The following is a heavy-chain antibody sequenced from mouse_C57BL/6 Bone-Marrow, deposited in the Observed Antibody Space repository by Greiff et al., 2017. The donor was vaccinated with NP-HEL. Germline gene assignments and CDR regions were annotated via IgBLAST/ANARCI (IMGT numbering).Heavy chain of an antibody. Sequence: QVQLQQSGAELARPGASVKMSCKASGYTFTSYTMHWVKQRPGQGLEWIGYINPSSGYTKYKQKFKDKATLTADKSSSTAYMQLSSLTSEDSAVYYDERRGDYSKFWFAYWGQGTLVTVSA. J-gene: IGHJ3*01. CDR1: GYTFTSYT. V-gene: IGHV1-4*01. CDR2: INPSSGYT. CDR3: ERRGDYSKFWFAY. D-gene: IGHD2-5*01.